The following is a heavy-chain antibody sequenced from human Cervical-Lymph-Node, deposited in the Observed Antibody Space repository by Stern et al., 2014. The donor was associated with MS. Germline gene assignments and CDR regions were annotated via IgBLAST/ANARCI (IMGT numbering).Heavy chain of an antibody. J-gene: IGHJ6*02. CDR3: ARLARDYAYFYYGFDV. V-gene: IGHV4-39*02. CDR2: IDYRGRT. D-gene: IGHD4-17*01. CDR1: GGSISSSSYY. Sequence: VQLVESGPRLVKPSETLSLTCTVSGGSISSSSYYWGRIRQPPGKGLEWIASIDYRGRTYYNPSLKSPATISADTSKNNFSPKLTSVTASDAAVYYCARLARDYAYFYYGFDVWGQGTTVTVSS.